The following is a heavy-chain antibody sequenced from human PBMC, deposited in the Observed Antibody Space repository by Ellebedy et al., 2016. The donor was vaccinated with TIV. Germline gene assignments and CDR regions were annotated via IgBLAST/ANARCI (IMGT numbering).Heavy chain of an antibody. CDR1: GGSISSYY. CDR3: ARGHGMDV. CDR2: INWNGGST. V-gene: IGHV3-20*01. J-gene: IGHJ6*02. Sequence: GGSLRLSXTVSGGSISSYYWSWVRQAPGKGLEWVSGINWNGGSTGYADSVKGRFTISRDNAKNSLYLQMNSLRAEDTALYHCARGHGMDVWGQGTTVTVSS.